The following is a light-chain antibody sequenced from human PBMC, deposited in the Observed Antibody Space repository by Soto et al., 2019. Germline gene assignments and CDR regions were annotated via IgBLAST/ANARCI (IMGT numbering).Light chain of an antibody. CDR3: QQLNSYPLT. CDR2: AAS. J-gene: IGKJ4*01. Sequence: DIPLTQSPSFLSASVGDRVTITCRASQGISSYLAWYQQKLGKAPKLLIHAASTLQSGVPSRFSGSGSGTEFTLTISSLQPEDFATYYCQQLNSYPLTFGGGTKVEIK. V-gene: IGKV1-9*01. CDR1: QGISSY.